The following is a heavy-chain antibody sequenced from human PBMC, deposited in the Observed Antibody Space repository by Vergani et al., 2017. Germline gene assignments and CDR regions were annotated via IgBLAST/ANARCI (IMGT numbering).Heavy chain of an antibody. D-gene: IGHD3-10*01. J-gene: IGHJ6*02. CDR1: GYTFTSYG. V-gene: IGHV1-18*01. CDR2: ISAYNGNT. CDR3: ARDLPGYYGSGSHTLDYYYGMDV. Sequence: QVQLVQSGAEVKKPGASVKVSCKASGYTFTSYGISWVRQAPGQGLEWMGWISAYNGNTNYAQKLQGRGTMTTDTSTSTAYMELRSLRSDDTAVYYCARDLPGYYGSGSHTLDYYYGMDVWGQGTTVTVSS.